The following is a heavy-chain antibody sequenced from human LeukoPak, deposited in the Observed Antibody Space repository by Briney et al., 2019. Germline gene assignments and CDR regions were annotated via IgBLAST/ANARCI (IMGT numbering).Heavy chain of an antibody. Sequence: GASVKVSCKASGYTFTSYGISWVRQAPGQGLEWMGWISAYNGNTNYAQKLQGRVTMTTDTSTSTAYMELRSLRSDDTAVYYCARVRRYRYCSSTSCYIGLGFDYWGQGTLVTVSS. CDR2: ISAYNGNT. CDR1: GYTFTSYG. J-gene: IGHJ4*02. V-gene: IGHV1-18*01. D-gene: IGHD2-2*02. CDR3: ARVRRYRYCSSTSCYIGLGFDY.